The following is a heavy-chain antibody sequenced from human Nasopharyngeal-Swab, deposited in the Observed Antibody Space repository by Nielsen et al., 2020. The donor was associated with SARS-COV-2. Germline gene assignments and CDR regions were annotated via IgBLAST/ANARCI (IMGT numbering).Heavy chain of an antibody. J-gene: IGHJ6*01. D-gene: IGHD2-2*01. CDR1: GFTFTDYD. Sequence: GGSLRLSCAPSGFTFTDYDIYWVRQTAGAGLEWVSSVGTAGDTHYQDSVQGRFTISRENAKNSVFLQMDSLRVGDTGIYFCARVLSRTSPYGMDVWGRGTQVTVSS. CDR2: VGTAGDT. CDR3: ARVLSRTSPYGMDV. V-gene: IGHV3-13*01.